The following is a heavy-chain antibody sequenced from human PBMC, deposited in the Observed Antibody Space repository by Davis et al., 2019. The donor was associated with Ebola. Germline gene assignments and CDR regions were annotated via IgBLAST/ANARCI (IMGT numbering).Heavy chain of an antibody. Sequence: GESLKISCAASGFTFNSYGMHWVRQAPGKGLEWVAVIWYDGSNKYYADSVKGRFTISRDNSKNTLYLQMNSLRAEDTAVYYCATQAGWLPFDYWGQGTLVTVSS. J-gene: IGHJ4*02. D-gene: IGHD6-19*01. CDR1: GFTFNSYG. CDR2: IWYDGSNK. CDR3: ATQAGWLPFDY. V-gene: IGHV3-33*01.